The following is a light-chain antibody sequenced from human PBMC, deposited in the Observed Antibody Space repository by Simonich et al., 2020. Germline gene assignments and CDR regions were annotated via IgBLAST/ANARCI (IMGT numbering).Light chain of an antibody. Sequence: DSVMTQSPDSLAVSLGVRATINCKSSQSVLYSSNNKNYLAWYQQKPGQPPKLLIYWASTRESGVPDRISGSGSGTDFTLTIISLQAEDVAVYYCQQYYSTPYTFGQGTKLEIK. J-gene: IGKJ2*01. CDR1: QSVLYSSNNKNY. CDR3: QQYYSTPYT. V-gene: IGKV4-1*01. CDR2: WAS.